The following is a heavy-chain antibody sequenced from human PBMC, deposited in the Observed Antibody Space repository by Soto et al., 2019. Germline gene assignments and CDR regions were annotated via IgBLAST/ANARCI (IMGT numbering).Heavy chain of an antibody. J-gene: IGHJ6*02. CDR3: AKDFTHWFGDYFYYYYGMDV. CDR2: ISYDGSK. Sequence: GGSLRLSCAASGFTFSGYGMHWVRQAPGTGLEWVAVISYDGSKYYADSVKGRFTISRDNSKNTLYLQINRLRPEDTAVYYCAKDFTHWFGDYFYYYYGMDVWGQGTKVTVSS. D-gene: IGHD4-17*01. CDR1: GFTFSGYG. V-gene: IGHV3-30*18.